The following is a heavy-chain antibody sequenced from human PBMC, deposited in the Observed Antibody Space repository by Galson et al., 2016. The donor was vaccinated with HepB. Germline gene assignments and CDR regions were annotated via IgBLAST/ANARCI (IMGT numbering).Heavy chain of an antibody. CDR1: GFTFSYYL. D-gene: IGHD6-6*01. Sequence: SLRLSCAASGFTFSYYLMTWVRQAPGKGLEWVANINQDGSAKYYVDSVKGRFTTSRDNANNSLYLQMNSLRAEDTAVYYCATPGGSSDFFDIWGQGTMVTVS. CDR3: ATPGGSSDFFDI. J-gene: IGHJ3*02. CDR2: INQDGSAK. V-gene: IGHV3-7*01.